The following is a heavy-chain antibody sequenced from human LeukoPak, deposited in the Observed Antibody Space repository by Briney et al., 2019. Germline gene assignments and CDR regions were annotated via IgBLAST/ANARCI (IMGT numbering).Heavy chain of an antibody. CDR1: GGSISSGSYY. Sequence: SETLSLTCTVSGGSISSGSYYWSWIRQPAGKGLEWIGRIYTSGSTNYNPSLKSRVTISVDTSKNQFSLKLSSVTAADTAVYYCARGGDSGGDFGRTLYPFDLWGRGTLVTVSS. CDR3: ARGGDSGGDFGRTLYPFDL. J-gene: IGHJ2*01. V-gene: IGHV4-61*02. D-gene: IGHD2-21*02. CDR2: IYTSGST.